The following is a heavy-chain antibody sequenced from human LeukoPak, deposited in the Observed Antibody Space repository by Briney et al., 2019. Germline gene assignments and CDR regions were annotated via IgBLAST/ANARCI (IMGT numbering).Heavy chain of an antibody. V-gene: IGHV1-69*04. CDR2: IIPILGIA. CDR3: ARMYGGSHRVTN. D-gene: IGHD1-26*01. CDR1: GGTFSSYA. J-gene: IGHJ4*02. Sequence: ASVKVSCKASGGTFSSYAISWVRQAPGQGLEWMGRIIPILGIANYAQKFQGRVTITADKSTSTAYMELSSLRSEDTAVYYCARMYGGSHRVTNWGQGTLVTVSS.